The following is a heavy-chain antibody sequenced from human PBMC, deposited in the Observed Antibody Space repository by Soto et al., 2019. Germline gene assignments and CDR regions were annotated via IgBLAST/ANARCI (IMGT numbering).Heavy chain of an antibody. CDR3: VRFLAPPYSDALPDYKAAFDC. D-gene: IGHD2-15*01. Sequence: SETLSLTCAVSGDSLSSSNWWSWVRQSPGKGLEWIAEIYHSGSTSYNPSLKSRVTISLDKSRNQFSLKLSSVTAADTAVYYCVRFLAPPYSDALPDYKAAFDCWGQGTLVTVSS. CDR1: GDSLSSSNW. V-gene: IGHV4-4*02. CDR2: IYHSGST. J-gene: IGHJ4*02.